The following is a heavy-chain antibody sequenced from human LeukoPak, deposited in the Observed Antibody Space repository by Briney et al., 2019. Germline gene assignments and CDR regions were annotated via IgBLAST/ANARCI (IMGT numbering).Heavy chain of an antibody. CDR1: GGSISSYL. J-gene: IGHJ5*02. Sequence: SETLSLTCTVSGGSISSYLWSWIRQPPGKGLEWIGYISYSGSINYNPSFKGRVTISVDTSKNQFSLKLSSVTAADTAVYYCARGKGYSDYIGWFDPWGQGTLVTVSS. V-gene: IGHV4-59*12. CDR2: ISYSGSI. D-gene: IGHD3-16*01. CDR3: ARGKGYSDYIGWFDP.